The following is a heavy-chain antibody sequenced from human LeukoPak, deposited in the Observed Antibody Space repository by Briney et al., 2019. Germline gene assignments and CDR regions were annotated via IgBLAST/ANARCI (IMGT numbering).Heavy chain of an antibody. V-gene: IGHV4-59*11. J-gene: IGHJ6*03. CDR1: GGFISSHY. Sequence: SETLSLTCTVSGGFISSHYWSWIRQPPGKGLEWIGYIYYSGSTNYNPSLKSRVTISVDTSKNQFSLKLSSVTAADTAVYYCARGLGYSSSRIYYYYYMDVWGKGTTVTVSS. CDR2: IYYSGST. D-gene: IGHD6-13*01. CDR3: ARGLGYSSSRIYYYYYMDV.